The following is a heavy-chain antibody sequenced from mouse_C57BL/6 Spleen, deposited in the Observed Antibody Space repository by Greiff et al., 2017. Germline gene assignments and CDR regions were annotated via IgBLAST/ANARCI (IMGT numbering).Heavy chain of an antibody. CDR3: ARNPITAVVATENYYAMDY. Sequence: EVQVVESGGDLVKPGGSLKLSCAASGFTFSSYGMSWVRQTPDKRLEWVATISSGGSYTYYPDSVKGRFTISRDNAKNTLYLQMSSLKSEDTAMYYCARNPITAVVATENYYAMDYWGQGTSVTVSS. V-gene: IGHV5-6*01. J-gene: IGHJ4*01. CDR2: ISSGGSYT. CDR1: GFTFSSYG. D-gene: IGHD1-1*01.